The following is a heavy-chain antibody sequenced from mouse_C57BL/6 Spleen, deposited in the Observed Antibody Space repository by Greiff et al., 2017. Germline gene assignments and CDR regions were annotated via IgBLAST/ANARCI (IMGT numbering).Heavy chain of an antibody. Sequence: VKVEESGPGLVAPSQSLSITCTVSGFSLTSYGVHWVRQPPGKGLEWLVVIWSDGSTTYNSALKSRLSISKDNSKSQVFLKMNSLQTDDTAMYYCARQGYYGYWYFDVWGTGTTVTVSS. J-gene: IGHJ1*03. V-gene: IGHV2-6-1*01. CDR3: ARQGYYGYWYFDV. D-gene: IGHD1-1*01. CDR1: GFSLTSYG. CDR2: IWSDGST.